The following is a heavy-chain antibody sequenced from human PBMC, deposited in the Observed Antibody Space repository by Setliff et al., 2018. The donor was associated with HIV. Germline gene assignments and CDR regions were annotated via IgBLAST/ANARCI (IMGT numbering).Heavy chain of an antibody. D-gene: IGHD1-26*01. Sequence: PSETLSLTCAVSGYSISSGYYWGWIRQPPGKGLEWIGSIYHSGSTYYNPSLKSRVTISVDTSKNQFSLKLSSVTAADTAVYYCARGGTSSNWFDPWGQGTLVTVSS. CDR1: GYSISSGYY. V-gene: IGHV4-38-2*01. J-gene: IGHJ5*02. CDR2: IYHSGST. CDR3: ARGGTSSNWFDP.